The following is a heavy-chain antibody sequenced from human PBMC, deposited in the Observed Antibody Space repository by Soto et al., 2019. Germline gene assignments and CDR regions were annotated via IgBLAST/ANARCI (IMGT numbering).Heavy chain of an antibody. Sequence: PAGSMRLSCTASGFSFSTYAMYWVRQAPGKGLEWVAIISYDGSNAQYADSVKGRFTVARDNSKNTLYLQMHSLTAEDTAVYYCARDGGGFGELLLNSYDAFDLWGQGKLVTGS. CDR1: GFSFSTYA. CDR2: ISYDGSNA. D-gene: IGHD3-10*01. CDR3: ARDGGGFGELLLNSYDAFDL. J-gene: IGHJ3*01. V-gene: IGHV3-30*04.